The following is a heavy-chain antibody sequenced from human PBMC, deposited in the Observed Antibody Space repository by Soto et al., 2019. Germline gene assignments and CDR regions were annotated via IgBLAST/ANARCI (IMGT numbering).Heavy chain of an antibody. Sequence: QVQLVQSGDEVKKPGASVKVSCKASGYIFVNYGIAWVRHAPGQGLEWMGWISPYTGNTHSATKVQGRLTMTTDTSTSTAYMDLGSLTSDDTAVYYCVMVDNYVTPTPQDGWGQGTTVTVS. CDR2: ISPYTGNT. CDR1: GYIFVNYG. CDR3: VMVDNYVTPTPQDG. V-gene: IGHV1-18*01. D-gene: IGHD3-16*01. J-gene: IGHJ6*02.